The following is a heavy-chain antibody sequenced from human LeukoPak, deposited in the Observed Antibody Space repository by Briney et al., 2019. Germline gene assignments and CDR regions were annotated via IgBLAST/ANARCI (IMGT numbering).Heavy chain of an antibody. CDR2: IYYSGST. CDR3: ARHYSTPYYYDSSGYRPVVAFDI. J-gene: IGHJ3*02. D-gene: IGHD3-22*01. Sequence: SETLSLTCTVSGGSISSGGYYWSWIRQPPGKGLEWIGYIYYSGSTNYNPSLKSRVTISVDTSKNQFSLKLSSVTAADTAVYYCARHYSTPYYYDSSGYRPVVAFDIWGQGTMVTVSS. CDR1: GGSISSGGYY. V-gene: IGHV4-61*08.